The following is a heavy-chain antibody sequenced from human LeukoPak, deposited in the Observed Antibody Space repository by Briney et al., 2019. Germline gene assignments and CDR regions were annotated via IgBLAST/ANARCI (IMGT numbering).Heavy chain of an antibody. CDR2: IIPILGIA. D-gene: IGHD2-2*01. J-gene: IGHJ4*02. V-gene: IGHV1-69*04. CDR3: ARAGYCSSTSCDPDSY. CDR1: GGTFSSYA. Sequence: SVKVSCKASGGTFSSYAISWVRQAPGQGLEWMGRIIPILGIANYAQKFQGRVTITADKSTSTAYMELSSLRSEDTAVYYCARAGYCSSTSCDPDSYWGQGTLVTVSS.